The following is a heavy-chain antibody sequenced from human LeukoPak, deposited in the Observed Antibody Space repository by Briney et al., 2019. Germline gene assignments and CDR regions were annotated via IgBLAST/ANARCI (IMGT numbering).Heavy chain of an antibody. V-gene: IGHV3-30*02. J-gene: IGHJ6*03. CDR2: IRYDGSNK. D-gene: IGHD5-24*01. CDR3: AGRVEMATNYYYMDV. CDR1: GFTFSSYG. Sequence: GGSLRLSCAASGFTFSSYGMYWVRQAPGKGLEWVAFIRYDGSNKYYADSVKGRFTISRDNSKNTLYLQMNSLRAEDTAVYYCAGRVEMATNYYYMDVWGKGTTVTISS.